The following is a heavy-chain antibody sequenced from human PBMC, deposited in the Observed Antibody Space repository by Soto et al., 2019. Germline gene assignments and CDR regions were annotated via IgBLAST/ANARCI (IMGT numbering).Heavy chain of an antibody. D-gene: IGHD2-15*01. CDR3: ATEGYCSGGSCYYYYYYMDV. CDR2: ISGSGGST. Sequence: GGSLRLSCAASGFTFSSYAMSWVRQAPGKGLEWVSAISGSGGSTYYADSVKGRFTISRDNSKNTLYLQMNSLRAEDTAVYYCATEGYCSGGSCYYYYYYMDVWGKGTTVTVSS. CDR1: GFTFSSYA. V-gene: IGHV3-23*01. J-gene: IGHJ6*03.